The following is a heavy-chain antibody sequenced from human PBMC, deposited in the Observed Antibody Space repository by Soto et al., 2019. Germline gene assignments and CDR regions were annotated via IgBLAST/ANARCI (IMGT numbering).Heavy chain of an antibody. CDR1: GFTFSSYS. J-gene: IGHJ4*02. CDR2: ISSSSSYI. D-gene: IGHD6-19*01. V-gene: IGHV3-21*01. CDR3: ARGIAVAGRGSDY. Sequence: EVQLVESGGGLVKPGGSLRLSCAAYGFTFSSYSMNWVRQAPGKGLEWVSSISSSSSYIYYADSVKGRFTISRDNAKNSLYLQMNSLRAEDTAVYYCARGIAVAGRGSDYWGQGTLVTVSS.